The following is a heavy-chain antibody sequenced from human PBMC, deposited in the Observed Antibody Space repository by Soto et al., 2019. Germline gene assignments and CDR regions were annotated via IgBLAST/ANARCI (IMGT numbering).Heavy chain of an antibody. CDR2: IYNSGST. D-gene: IGHD2-21*02. J-gene: IGHJ3*02. Sequence: SETLSLTCTVSGGSISSYYWSWIRQPPGKGLEWIGYIYNSGSTVYNPSLKSRLTISLDTSKNQVSLKLSSVTAADTAVYYCTRPNQGDYAFDIWGQGTMVTVSS. CDR3: TRPNQGDYAFDI. V-gene: IGHV4-59*08. CDR1: GGSISSYY.